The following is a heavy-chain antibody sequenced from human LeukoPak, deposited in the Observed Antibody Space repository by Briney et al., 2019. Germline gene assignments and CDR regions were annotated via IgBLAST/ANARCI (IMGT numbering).Heavy chain of an antibody. CDR2: IYPGDSDT. Sequence: GESLKISCKGSGYSFTNYWIGWVRQMPGKGLEWVGIIYPGDSDTRYSPSFQGQVTISADKSISTAYLQWNSLKASDTAIYYCARMDNFDYWGQGTLVTVSS. CDR1: GYSFTNYW. V-gene: IGHV5-51*01. D-gene: IGHD3/OR15-3a*01. CDR3: ARMDNFDY. J-gene: IGHJ4*02.